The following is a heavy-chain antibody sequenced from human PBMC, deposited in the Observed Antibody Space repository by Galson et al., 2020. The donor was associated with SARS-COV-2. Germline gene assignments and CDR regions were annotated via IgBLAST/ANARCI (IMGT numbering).Heavy chain of an antibody. Sequence: SVKVSCKASGFTFRNSAIQWVRQARGQRLEWIGWIVVGSGNTNYAQKFQERATITRDLSTSTTYMELSSLRSEDTAVYYCAAFYNNNPIDDWGQGTLVTVSS. V-gene: IGHV1-58*02. D-gene: IGHD4-4*01. CDR2: IVVGSGNT. CDR3: AAFYNNNPIDD. CDR1: GFTFRNSA. J-gene: IGHJ4*02.